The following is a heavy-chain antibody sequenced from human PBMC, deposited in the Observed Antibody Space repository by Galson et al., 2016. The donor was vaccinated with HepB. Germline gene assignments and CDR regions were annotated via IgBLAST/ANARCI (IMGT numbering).Heavy chain of an antibody. CDR2: IYANGTS. J-gene: IGHJ3*01. D-gene: IGHD6-19*01. V-gene: IGHV4-61*09. CDR1: GVSIGSVGNY. CDR3: AREAWPWLVKNSFDL. Sequence: TLSLTCTVSGVSIGSVGNYWSWIRQSAGKGPEWLGHIYANGTSHYNPSLKSRLAISVDTSQNQISLRLSSVTATDTALYFCAREAWPWLVKNSFDLWGQGTMVTVAS.